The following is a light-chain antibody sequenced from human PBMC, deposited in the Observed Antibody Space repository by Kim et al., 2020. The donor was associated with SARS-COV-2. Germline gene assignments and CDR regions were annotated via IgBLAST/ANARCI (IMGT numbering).Light chain of an antibody. Sequence: VALGQTAKMTGGGDNIGSKNVDWDQQKPGQAPGVVIYRYNDRPSEIPERFSGSNSGNTATLTISRAQAGDEADYYCQVWDSTSYVFGTGTKVTVL. J-gene: IGLJ1*01. CDR3: QVWDSTSYV. CDR1: NIGSKN. CDR2: RYN. V-gene: IGLV3-9*01.